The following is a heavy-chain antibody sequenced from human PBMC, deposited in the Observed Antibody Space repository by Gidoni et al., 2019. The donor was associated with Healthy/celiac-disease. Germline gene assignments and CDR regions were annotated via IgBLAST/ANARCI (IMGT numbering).Heavy chain of an antibody. V-gene: IGHV3-33*01. J-gene: IGHJ4*02. CDR2: IWYDGSNK. CDR3: ARIPPDYGGIDY. D-gene: IGHD4-17*01. Sequence: QVQLVESGGGVVQPGRSLRLSCAASRFTFSSYGMHWVRQAPGKGLEWVAVIWYDGSNKYYADSVKGRFTISRDNSKNTLYLQMNSLRAEDTAVYYCARIPPDYGGIDYWGQGTLVTVSS. CDR1: RFTFSSYG.